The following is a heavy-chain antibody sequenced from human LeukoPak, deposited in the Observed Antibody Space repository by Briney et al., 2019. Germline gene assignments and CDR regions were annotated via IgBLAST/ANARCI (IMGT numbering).Heavy chain of an antibody. Sequence: GGSLRLSCADSGFTFSTNDMNWVRQAPGKGLEWVSSIDSSGNYKYYADSVKGRFTISRDNAKNSLYLQMNSLRAEDTAVYYCVKTSGWPYYFDYWGQGTLVSVSS. CDR3: VKTSGWPYYFDY. V-gene: IGHV3-21*01. J-gene: IGHJ4*02. CDR2: IDSSGNYK. D-gene: IGHD6-19*01. CDR1: GFTFSTND.